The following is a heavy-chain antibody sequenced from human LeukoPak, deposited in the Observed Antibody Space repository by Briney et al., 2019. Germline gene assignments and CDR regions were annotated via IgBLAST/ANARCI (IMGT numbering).Heavy chain of an antibody. CDR2: IYPGDSDT. CDR1: GYSFTSYW. J-gene: IGHJ4*02. CDR3: ARHTETGSTTFHY. D-gene: IGHD1-1*01. Sequence: GESLKISCKASGYSFTSYWIGWVRQMPGEGLEWMGIIYPGDSDTRYSPSFQGQVTISADKSISTAYLQWSSLKASDTAMYYCARHTETGSTTFHYWGQGTLVTVSS. V-gene: IGHV5-51*01.